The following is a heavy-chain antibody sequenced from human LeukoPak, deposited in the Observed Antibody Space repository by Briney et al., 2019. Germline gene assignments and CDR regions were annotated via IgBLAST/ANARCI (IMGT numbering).Heavy chain of an antibody. V-gene: IGHV3-15*01. CDR3: TTDPPVFGYCSGGSCSSDNWFDP. D-gene: IGHD2-15*01. J-gene: IGHJ5*02. CDR2: IRSKTDGGTT. Sequence: AGGSLRLSCAASGFTFNSYSMYWVRQAPGKGLEWVGLIRSKTDGGTTDYAAPVKGRFTISRDDSKNTLYLQMNSLKTEDTAVYYCTTDPPVFGYCSGGSCSSDNWFDPWGQGTLVTVSS. CDR1: GFTFNSYS.